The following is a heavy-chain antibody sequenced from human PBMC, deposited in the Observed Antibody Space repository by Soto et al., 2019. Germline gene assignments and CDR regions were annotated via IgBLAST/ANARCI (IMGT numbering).Heavy chain of an antibody. CDR2: ISYDGSNK. D-gene: IGHD2-15*01. CDR1: GFTFSSYG. CDR3: AKSGGVVVGTDY. J-gene: IGHJ4*02. V-gene: IGHV3-30*18. Sequence: PGGSLRLSCAASGFTFSSYGMHWVRQAPGKGLEWVAVISYDGSNKYYADSVKGRFTISRDNSKNTLYLQMNSLRAEDTAVYYCAKSGGVVVGTDYWGQGTLVTVSS.